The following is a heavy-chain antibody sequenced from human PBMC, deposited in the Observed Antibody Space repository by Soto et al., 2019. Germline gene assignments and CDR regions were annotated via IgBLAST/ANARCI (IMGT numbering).Heavy chain of an antibody. Sequence: QVQLVQSGAEVKKPGASVKVSCKASGYTFTSYDINWVRQTTGQGLVWMGWMNPNSGNTGYAQKFQGRVTMTRNTSIRTAYMELCSPGSEDSAVYYWARAVRVRGNWFDPWGQGTLVTVSS. CDR1: GYTFTSYD. CDR3: ARAVRVRGNWFDP. V-gene: IGHV1-8*01. J-gene: IGHJ5*02. D-gene: IGHD3-10*01. CDR2: MNPNSGNT.